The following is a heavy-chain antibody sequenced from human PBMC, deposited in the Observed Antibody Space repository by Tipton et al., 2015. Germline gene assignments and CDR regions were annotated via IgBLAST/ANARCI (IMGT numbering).Heavy chain of an antibody. V-gene: IGHV4-59*01. Sequence: TLSLTCTVSGDSISSDYWSWIRQPPGKGLEWIGHVYYSGSTAYNPSLRSRVTISVDTSKNLFSLKLSSVTAADTAVYYCARALKPPSYDLLTGYYKSRISYYGMDVWGQGTTVTVSS. CDR3: ARALKPPSYDLLTGYYKSRISYYGMDV. CDR1: GDSISSDY. J-gene: IGHJ6*02. D-gene: IGHD3-9*01. CDR2: VYYSGST.